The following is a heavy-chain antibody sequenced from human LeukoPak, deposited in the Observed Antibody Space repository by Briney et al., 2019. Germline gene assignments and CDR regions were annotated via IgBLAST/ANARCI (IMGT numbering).Heavy chain of an antibody. V-gene: IGHV3-23*01. CDR2: ISGSGGST. Sequence: GGTLRPSCAVSGFSFSNYGMRWVRQAAGEWREWVSGISGSGGSTYYADSVKGWFTLCRDHSEKTMFRQANCLIAADRAVSYCAKDSLRTVPKAAFDSWGQGTLVTVPS. D-gene: IGHD2-2*01. CDR3: AKDSLRTVPKAAFDS. J-gene: IGHJ4*02. CDR1: GFSFSNYG.